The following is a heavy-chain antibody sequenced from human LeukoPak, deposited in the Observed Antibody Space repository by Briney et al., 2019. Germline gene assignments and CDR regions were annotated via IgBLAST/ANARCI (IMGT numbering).Heavy chain of an antibody. V-gene: IGHV3-64D*06. CDR3: VKDGDSAGWYYYFDY. Sequence: GGSLRLSCSASGFTFSSYAMHWARQAPGKGLEYVSGIRSIGGSTNYADSVKGRFTISRDNSKNTVYLQMSSLRAEDTAVYYCVKDGDSAGWYYYFDYWGQGTLVTVSS. J-gene: IGHJ4*02. CDR1: GFTFSSYA. D-gene: IGHD6-19*01. CDR2: IRSIGGST.